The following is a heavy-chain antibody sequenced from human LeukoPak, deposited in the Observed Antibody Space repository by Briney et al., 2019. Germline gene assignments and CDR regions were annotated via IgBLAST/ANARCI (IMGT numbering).Heavy chain of an antibody. J-gene: IGHJ4*02. Sequence: GGSLRLSCAASGFTFSDYYMSWVRQAPGKGLEWVSYISRGGNTIYYADSVKGRFTISRDNAKNSLYLQMNSLRAEDTAVYYCARGDSIAVAAYFDYWGQGTLVTVSS. CDR2: ISRGGNTI. D-gene: IGHD6-19*01. CDR3: ARGDSIAVAAYFDY. CDR1: GFTFSDYY. V-gene: IGHV3-11*01.